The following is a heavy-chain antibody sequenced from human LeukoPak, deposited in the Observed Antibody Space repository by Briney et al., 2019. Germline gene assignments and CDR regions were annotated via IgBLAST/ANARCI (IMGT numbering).Heavy chain of an antibody. CDR3: ARSPNYDILTGYSQPEEN. V-gene: IGHV1-18*01. J-gene: IGHJ4*02. CDR1: GYTFTSYA. D-gene: IGHD3-9*01. CDR2: ISAYNGNT. Sequence: GASVKVSCKASGYTFTSYAMHWVRQAPGQRLEWMGWISAYNGNTNYAQKLQGRVTMTTDTSTSTAYMELRSLRSDDTAVYYCARSPNYDILTGYSQPEENWGQGTLVTVSS.